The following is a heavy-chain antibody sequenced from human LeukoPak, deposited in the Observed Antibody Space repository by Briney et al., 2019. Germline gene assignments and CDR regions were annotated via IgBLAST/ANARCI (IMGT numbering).Heavy chain of an antibody. CDR3: ARGFIKGFDY. Sequence: GGSLRLSCAASGFTFSSYGMHWVRRAPGKGLEWVAVIWYDGSNKYYADSVKGRFTISRDNSKNTLYLQMNSLRAEDTAVYYCARGFIKGFDYWGQGTLVTVSS. CDR1: GFTFSSYG. D-gene: IGHD3-10*01. V-gene: IGHV3-33*01. J-gene: IGHJ4*02. CDR2: IWYDGSNK.